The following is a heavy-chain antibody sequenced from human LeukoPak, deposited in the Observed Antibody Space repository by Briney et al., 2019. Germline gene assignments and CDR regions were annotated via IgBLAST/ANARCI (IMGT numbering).Heavy chain of an antibody. CDR2: INPNSGNT. D-gene: IGHD3-3*01. CDR1: GYTFTGYY. CDR3: ARDPGAGDYDFWSGNFDY. V-gene: IGHV1-18*04. J-gene: IGHJ4*02. Sequence: ASVKVSCKASGYTFTGYYMHWVRQAPGQGLEWMGWINPNSGNTNYAQKLQGRVTMTTDTSTSTAYMEPRSLRSDDTAVYYCARDPGAGDYDFWSGNFDYWGQGTLVTVSS.